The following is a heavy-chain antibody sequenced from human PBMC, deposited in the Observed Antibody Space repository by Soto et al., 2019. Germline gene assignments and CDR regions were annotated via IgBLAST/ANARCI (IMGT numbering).Heavy chain of an antibody. Sequence: GGSLRLSCSASGFAFSSYAMHWVRQTPGKGLEYVSAISPQGGSTYYADSVKGRFTISRDDSKDTVYLQMSSLRPDDTAVYYCVNMMIARGAFDFWGQGTLVTVSS. CDR2: ISPQGGST. CDR1: GFAFSSYA. CDR3: VNMMIARGAFDF. V-gene: IGHV3-64D*06. D-gene: IGHD2-21*01. J-gene: IGHJ4*02.